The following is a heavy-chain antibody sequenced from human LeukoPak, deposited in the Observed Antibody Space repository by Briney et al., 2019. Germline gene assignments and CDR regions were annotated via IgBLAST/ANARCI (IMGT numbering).Heavy chain of an antibody. CDR3: ARDASVPGDKIDI. CDR2: ISTDGSTV. D-gene: IGHD2-2*01. Sequence: GGSLRLSCTGSGLTLRNYEMSWVRQAPGKGLEWVSHISTDGSTVRLADSVEGRFTVSRDNAKNSLFLQMNSLRAEDTAVHFCARDASVPGDKIDIWGQGTMVTVSS. V-gene: IGHV3-48*03. J-gene: IGHJ3*02. CDR1: GLTLRNYE.